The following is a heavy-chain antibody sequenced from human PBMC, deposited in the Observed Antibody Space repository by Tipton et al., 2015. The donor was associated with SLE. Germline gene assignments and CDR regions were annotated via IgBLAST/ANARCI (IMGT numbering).Heavy chain of an antibody. J-gene: IGHJ4*01. D-gene: IGHD4-17*01. CDR1: GGSISSGDYY. Sequence: TLSLTCTVSGGSISSGDYYWSWIRQPPGKGLEWIGYIYYSGSTYYNPSLKSRVTISVDTSKNQFSLKLSSVTAADTAVYYCARDVGYGDYGRSPFLDYWGHVTLVTVSS. V-gene: IGHV4-30-4*01. CDR2: IYYSGST. CDR3: ARDVGYGDYGRSPFLDY.